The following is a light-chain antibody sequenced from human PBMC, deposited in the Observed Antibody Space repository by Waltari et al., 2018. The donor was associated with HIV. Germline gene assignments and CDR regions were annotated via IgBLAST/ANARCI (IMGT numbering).Light chain of an antibody. CDR3: QQYYATPPLT. Sequence: DIVMTQSPDSLAVYLGERDTKNCKSSQSLLYSHNNKDYLAWYQQKSGQPPKLLFYWASTLASGVPDRFSASGSETHFALTIASLQVEDVAVYFCQQYYATPPLTFGGGTRVEIK. CDR2: WAS. J-gene: IGKJ4*01. CDR1: QSLLYSHNNKDY. V-gene: IGKV4-1*01.